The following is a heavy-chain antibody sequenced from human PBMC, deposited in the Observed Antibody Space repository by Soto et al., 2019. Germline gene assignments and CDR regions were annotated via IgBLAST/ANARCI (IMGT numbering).Heavy chain of an antibody. J-gene: IGHJ6*02. CDR3: AKDHYRVAATPYCYYGMDV. CDR1: GFTFSNYG. D-gene: IGHD2-15*01. CDR2: ISYDGSDK. Sequence: QVQLVESGGGVVQPGRSLRLSCAASGFTFSNYGMHWVRQAPGKGLEWVAVISYDGSDKYYADSVKGRFTISRDNSKNTLYLQMNSLRREDTAVYYCAKDHYRVAATPYCYYGMDVWGQGTTVTVSS. V-gene: IGHV3-30*18.